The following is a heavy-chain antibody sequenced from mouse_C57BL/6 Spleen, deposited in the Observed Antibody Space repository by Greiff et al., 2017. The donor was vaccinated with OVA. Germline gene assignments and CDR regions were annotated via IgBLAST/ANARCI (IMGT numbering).Heavy chain of an antibody. D-gene: IGHD1-1*01. J-gene: IGHJ2*01. Sequence: EVQLQQSGPVLVKPGASVKMSCKASGYTFTDYYMNWVKQSHGKSLEWIGVINPYNGGTSYNQKCKGKATLTVDKSSSTAYMELNSLTSEDSAVYYCAKIYYYGSSYDYWGQGTTLTVSS. CDR3: AKIYYYGSSYDY. CDR1: GYTFTDYY. V-gene: IGHV1-19*01. CDR2: INPYNGGT.